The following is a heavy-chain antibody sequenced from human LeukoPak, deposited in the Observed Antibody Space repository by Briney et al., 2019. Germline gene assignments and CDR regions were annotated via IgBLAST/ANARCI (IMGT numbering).Heavy chain of an antibody. D-gene: IGHD6-19*01. Sequence: GGSLRLSCAASGFPFSAYAMSWVRQAPGKGLEWVSGIRGSGEPTYYAESVKGRFTIQRDNSKNIVYLQMSSLKASDTAMYYCAVGNSSGWYFSDNWFDPWGQGSLVTVSS. J-gene: IGHJ5*02. CDR2: IRGSGEPT. V-gene: IGHV3-23*01. CDR1: GFPFSAYA. CDR3: AVGNSSGWYFSDNWFDP.